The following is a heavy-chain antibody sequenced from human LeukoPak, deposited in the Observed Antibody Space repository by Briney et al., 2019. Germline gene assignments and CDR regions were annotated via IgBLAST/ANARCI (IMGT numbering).Heavy chain of an antibody. Sequence: GGSLRLSCAASGFSFSGSAMHWVRQASGKGLEWVGRIRSKANSYATAYAASVKGRFTISRDDSNNTAYLQMNSLKTEDTAVYYCTRPMVRGVITEYWGHGTLVTVSS. CDR1: GFSFSGSA. CDR2: IRSKANSYAT. CDR3: TRPMVRGVITEY. D-gene: IGHD3-10*01. J-gene: IGHJ4*01. V-gene: IGHV3-73*01.